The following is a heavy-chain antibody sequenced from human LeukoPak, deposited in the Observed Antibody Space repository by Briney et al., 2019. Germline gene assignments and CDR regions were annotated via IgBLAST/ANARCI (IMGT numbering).Heavy chain of an antibody. J-gene: IGHJ4*02. CDR1: GYTFTSYG. D-gene: IGHD3-10*01. Sequence: ASVKVSCKASGYTFTSYGISWVRQAPGQGLEWMGWISAYNGNTNYAQKLQGRVTMTTDTSTSTAYMELRSLRSDDTAVYYCARGVSVTMVRGVIATPFDYWGQGTLVTVSS. CDR2: ISAYNGNT. V-gene: IGHV1-18*01. CDR3: ARGVSVTMVRGVIATPFDY.